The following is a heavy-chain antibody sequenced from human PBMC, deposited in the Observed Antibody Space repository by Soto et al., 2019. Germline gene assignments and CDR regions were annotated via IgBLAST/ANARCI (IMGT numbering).Heavy chain of an antibody. Sequence: GGSLRLSCAASGFTFSSYAMSWVRQAPGKGLEWVSAISGSGGSTYYADSVKGRFTISRDNSKNTLYLQMNSLRAEDTAVYYCARPVGAGGYYYYGMAVWGQGTTVTVSS. CDR2: ISGSGGST. V-gene: IGHV3-23*01. CDR1: GFTFSSYA. J-gene: IGHJ6*02. CDR3: ARPVGAGGYYYYGMAV. D-gene: IGHD3-16*01.